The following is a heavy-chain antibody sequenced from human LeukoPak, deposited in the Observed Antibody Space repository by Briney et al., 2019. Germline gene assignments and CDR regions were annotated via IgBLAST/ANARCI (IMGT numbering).Heavy chain of an antibody. CDR2: IKQDGSEK. D-gene: IGHD3-10*01. J-gene: IGHJ6*02. Sequence: GGSLRLSCAASGFTFSSYWMSWVRQAPGKGLEWVANIKQDGSEKYYMDSVKGRFTISRDNAKNSLYLQMNSLRAEDTAVYYCARVVGVLLWFGELLSLGGMDVWGQGTTVTVSS. CDR1: GFTFSSYW. V-gene: IGHV3-7*01. CDR3: ARVVGVLLWFGELLSLGGMDV.